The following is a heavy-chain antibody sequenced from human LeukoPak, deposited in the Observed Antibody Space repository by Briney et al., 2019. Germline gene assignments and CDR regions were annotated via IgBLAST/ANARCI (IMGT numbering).Heavy chain of an antibody. J-gene: IGHJ4*02. CDR3: ARVQGYSYNKGGDF. CDR1: GFTFSSYS. D-gene: IGHD5-18*01. CDR2: ISSTSSYI. V-gene: IGHV3-21*01. Sequence: GGSLRLSCAASGFTFSSYSMNWVRQAPGKGLEWVSSISSTSSYIHYADSVKGRFTISRDNAKNSLYLQLNSLRAEDTALYYCARVQGYSYNKGGDFWGQGTLVTVSS.